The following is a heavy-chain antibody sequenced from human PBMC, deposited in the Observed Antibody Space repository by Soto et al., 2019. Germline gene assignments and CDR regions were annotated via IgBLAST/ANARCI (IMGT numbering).Heavy chain of an antibody. V-gene: IGHV1-3*01. D-gene: IGHD5-12*01. Sequence: GASVKVSCKASGYIFNNYAVHWVRQAPGQRLEWMGWINAGNGNTKYSHKLQGRVTITRDTSATTAYMELSRLRSEDTAVYYCAREGNVAYFQHWGQGTLVTV. J-gene: IGHJ1*01. CDR2: INAGNGNT. CDR1: GYIFNNYA. CDR3: AREGNVAYFQH.